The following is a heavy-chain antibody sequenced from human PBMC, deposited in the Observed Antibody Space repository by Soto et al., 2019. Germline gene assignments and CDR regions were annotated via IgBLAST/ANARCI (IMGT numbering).Heavy chain of an antibody. CDR2: ISYDGSDK. CDR1: GFTFSSYG. D-gene: IGHD3-16*01. CDR3: AKNPESYAWGLEGYCDY. J-gene: IGHJ4*02. Sequence: QVQLVESRGGVVQPGRSLRVSCAASGFTFSSYGMNWVRQAPGKGLEWVAIISYDGSDKYYADSVKGRFTISRDNSKNTLYLQMNSLRGEDTAVYYCAKNPESYAWGLEGYCDYWGQGTLVTVSS. V-gene: IGHV3-30*18.